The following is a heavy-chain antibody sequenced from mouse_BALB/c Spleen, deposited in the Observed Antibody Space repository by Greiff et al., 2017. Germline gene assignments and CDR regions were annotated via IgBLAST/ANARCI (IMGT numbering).Heavy chain of an antibody. CDR1: GFNIKDYY. CDR2: IDPENGDT. D-gene: IGHD2-1*01. J-gene: IGHJ4*01. CDR3: NNGTLMDY. V-gene: IGHV14-4*02. Sequence: VQLKQSGAELVRSGASVKLSCTASGFNIKDYYMHWVKQRPEQGLEWIGWIDPENGDTEYAPKFQGKATMTADTSSNTAYLQLSSLTSEDTAVYYCNNGTLMDYWGQGTSVTVSS.